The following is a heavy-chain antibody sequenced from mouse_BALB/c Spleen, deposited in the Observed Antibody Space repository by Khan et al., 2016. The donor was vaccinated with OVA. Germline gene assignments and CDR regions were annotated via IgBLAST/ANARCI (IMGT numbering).Heavy chain of an antibody. CDR1: GYTFTSYW. J-gene: IGHJ2*01. CDR2: INPTSGYT. CDR3: PRDRIDY. Sequence: QVQLQQSGAELAKPGASVKMSCKASGYTFTSYWMHRIKQRPGQGLKWIGYINPTSGYTDYNQKFKDKATLTADKSSSTAYMQLSSLTSDDSAVYYCPRDRIDYWGQGTALTVSS. V-gene: IGHV1-7*01.